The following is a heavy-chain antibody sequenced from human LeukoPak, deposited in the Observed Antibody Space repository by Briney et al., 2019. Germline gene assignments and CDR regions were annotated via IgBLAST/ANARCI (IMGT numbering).Heavy chain of an antibody. CDR3: ARGGLRVIFDY. J-gene: IGHJ4*02. Sequence: SETLSLTCTVSGDSISTYYWIWIRQPPGKGLEWLGYIYYSGSTNYNPSLKSRVTISVDTSKNQFSLKLSSVTAADTAVYYCARGGLRVIFDYWGQGTLVTVSS. CDR2: IYYSGST. CDR1: GDSISTYY. V-gene: IGHV4-59*08.